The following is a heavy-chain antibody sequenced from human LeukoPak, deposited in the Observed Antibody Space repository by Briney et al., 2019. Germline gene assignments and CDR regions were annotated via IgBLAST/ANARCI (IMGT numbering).Heavy chain of an antibody. D-gene: IGHD2-2*01. J-gene: IGHJ6*02. V-gene: IGHV3-30-3*01. CDR3: ARDRPHYCSSTSCYYYGMDV. CDR2: ISYDGSNK. Sequence: GGSLRLSCAASGFTFSSYAMHWVRQAPGKGLEWVAVISYDGSNKYYADSVKGRFTISRDNSKNTLYQQMNSLRAEDTAVYYCARDRPHYCSSTSCYYYGMDVWGQGTTATVSS. CDR1: GFTFSSYA.